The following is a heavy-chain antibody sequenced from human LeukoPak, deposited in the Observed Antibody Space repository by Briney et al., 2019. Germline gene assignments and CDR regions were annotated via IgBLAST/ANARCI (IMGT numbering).Heavy chain of an antibody. J-gene: IGHJ4*02. CDR1: GYTFTGYY. D-gene: IGHD3-9*01. CDR2: INPNSGGT. V-gene: IGHV1-2*02. Sequence: ASVKVSCKASGYTFTGYYMHWVRRAPGQGLEWMGWINPNSGGTNYAQKFQGRVTMTRDTSISTAYMELSRLRSDDTAVYYCARDLSRYFDWLPTPGFDYWGQGTLVTVSS. CDR3: ARDLSRYFDWLPTPGFDY.